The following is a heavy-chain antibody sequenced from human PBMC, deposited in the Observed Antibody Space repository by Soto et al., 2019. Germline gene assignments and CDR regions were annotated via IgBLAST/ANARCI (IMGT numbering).Heavy chain of an antibody. CDR1: GGTLSRYA. CDR3: ARVSDCSGGGCYSSFDY. J-gene: IGHJ4*02. V-gene: IGHV1-69*13. D-gene: IGHD2-15*01. Sequence: GASVKVSCKASGGTLSRYAISWVRLAPGQGLEWMGGIIPVFGTPKYAQKFQGRVTITADESTSTAYMELRSLRSEDTAVYYCARVSDCSGGGCYSSFDYWSQGTLVTSPQ. CDR2: IIPVFGTP.